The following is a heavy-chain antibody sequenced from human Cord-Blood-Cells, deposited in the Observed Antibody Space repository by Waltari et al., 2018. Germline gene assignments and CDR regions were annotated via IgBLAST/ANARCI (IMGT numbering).Heavy chain of an antibody. D-gene: IGHD1-20*01. CDR1: GGSFSGYY. CDR2: INQIRST. J-gene: IGHJ6*02. Sequence: QVQLQQWGAGLLKPSETLSLTCAVYGGSFSGYYWSWIRQPPGKGLEWIGEINQIRSTNENPSLKSRVTISVDTSKNQFSLKLSSVTAADRAVYYCASGYNWNDYYYYGMDVWGQGTTVTVSS. V-gene: IGHV4-34*01. CDR3: ASGYNWNDYYYYGMDV.